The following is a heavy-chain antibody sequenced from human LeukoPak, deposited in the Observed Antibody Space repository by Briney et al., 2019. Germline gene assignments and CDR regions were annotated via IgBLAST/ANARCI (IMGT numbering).Heavy chain of an antibody. CDR3: ARAFYSSSWSHFDY. CDR1: GFTFSSYW. J-gene: IGHJ4*02. CDR2: IKQDGSEK. D-gene: IGHD6-13*01. V-gene: IGHV3-7*01. Sequence: PGGSLRLSCAASGFTFSSYWMSWVRQAPGEGLEWVANIKQDGSEKYYVDSVKGRFTISRDNAKNSLYLQMNSLRAEDTAVYYCARAFYSSSWSHFDYWGQGTLVTVSS.